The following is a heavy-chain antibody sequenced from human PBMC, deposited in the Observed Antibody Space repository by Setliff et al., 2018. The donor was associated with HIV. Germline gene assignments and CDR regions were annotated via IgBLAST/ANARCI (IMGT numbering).Heavy chain of an antibody. J-gene: IGHJ6*02. Sequence: GASVKVSCKASGFSFSAYYIHWVRQAPGRGLEWMGWISPKNGDTSYSQKFQGRVTMTRDTSTNTAYMELNRLSFDDTAVFYCARDKENYYYGMDVWGQGTAVTV. CDR2: ISPKNGDT. CDR3: ARDKENYYYGMDV. V-gene: IGHV1-2*02. CDR1: GFSFSAYY.